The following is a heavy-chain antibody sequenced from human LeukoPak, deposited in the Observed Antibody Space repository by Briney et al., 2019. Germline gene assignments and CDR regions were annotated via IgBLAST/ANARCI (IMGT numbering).Heavy chain of an antibody. J-gene: IGHJ3*02. CDR1: GFTFSTYP. D-gene: IGHD5-12*01. Sequence: GGSLRLSCAASGFTFSTYPISWVRQAPGKGLEWVSAISSGGTDTYYADSVKGRFTISRDNSKNTLYLQMNSLRAEDTAVYYCVEDSVRGYSGYGNDGFEIWGQGTMVTVSS. CDR2: ISSGGTDT. CDR3: VEDSVRGYSGYGNDGFEI. V-gene: IGHV3-23*01.